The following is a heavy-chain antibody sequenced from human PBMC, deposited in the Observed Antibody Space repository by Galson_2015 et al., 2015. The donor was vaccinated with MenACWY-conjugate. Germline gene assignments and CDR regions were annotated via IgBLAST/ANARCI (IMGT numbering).Heavy chain of an antibody. D-gene: IGHD2-8*01. CDR1: GYIFTNYA. CDR3: ATWTIGGFGSPRYSYSGMDV. J-gene: IGHJ6*02. Sequence: SVKVSCKASGYIFTNYAMHWVRQAPGQGFGGMGWFTVGMGTQNISGAFEAGFTSTGAPPRSISSLDLGGLRFEDTAVYYCATWTIGGFGSPRYSYSGMDVWGQGTTVIVSS. V-gene: IGHV1-3*03. CDR2: FTVGMGT.